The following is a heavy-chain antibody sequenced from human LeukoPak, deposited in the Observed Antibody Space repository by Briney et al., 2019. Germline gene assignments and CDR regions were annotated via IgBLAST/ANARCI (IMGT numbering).Heavy chain of an antibody. CDR2: FDPEDGET. J-gene: IGHJ5*02. CDR3: ARGRRYCSGGSCYRWFDP. CDR1: GYTLTELS. D-gene: IGHD2-15*01. V-gene: IGHV1-24*01. Sequence: GASVKVSCKVSGYTLTELSMHWVRQAPGKGLEWMGGFDPEDGETIYAQKFQGRVTMTEDSSTDTAYMELSSLRSEDTAVYYCARGRRYCSGGSCYRWFDPWGQGTLVTVSS.